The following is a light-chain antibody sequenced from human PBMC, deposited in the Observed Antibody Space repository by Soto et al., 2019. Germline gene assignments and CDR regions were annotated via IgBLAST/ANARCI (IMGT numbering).Light chain of an antibody. CDR3: QSYNDWPFA. CDR1: ESLFGF. V-gene: IGKV3-15*01. CDR2: GVS. Sequence: DIVLTQSPATLSVSPGDTVTLSCRASESLFGFLAWYQQKPGQAPRLLMYGVSTRATGIPARFSGGGSATDVTLPISSLQSEDSAFYFCQSYNDWPFASGLGTRLEI. J-gene: IGKJ2*01.